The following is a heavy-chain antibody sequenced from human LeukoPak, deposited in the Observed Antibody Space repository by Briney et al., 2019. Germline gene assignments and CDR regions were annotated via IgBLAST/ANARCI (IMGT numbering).Heavy chain of an antibody. CDR1: GFSPSTSGMC. J-gene: IGHJ4*02. D-gene: IGHD3-9*01. V-gene: IGHV2-70*01. CDR2: IDWDDDK. CDR3: ARIPDTIFIYFDY. Sequence: SGPALVKPTQTLTLTCTFSGFSPSTSGMCVVWIRQPPGKALEWLALIDWDDDKYYSTSLKTRLTISKDTSKNQVVITMTNMDPVDTATYYCARIPDTIFIYFDYWGQGTLVTVSS.